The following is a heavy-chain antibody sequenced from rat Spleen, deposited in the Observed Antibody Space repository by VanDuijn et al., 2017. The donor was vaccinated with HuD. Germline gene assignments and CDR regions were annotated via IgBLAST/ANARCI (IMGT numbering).Heavy chain of an antibody. CDR1: GFAFNSYW. J-gene: IGHJ2*01. Sequence: EVQLVESGGGLVPPGRSLKLSCVASGFAFNSYWMTWIRQAPGKGLEWVASITNNGGSTYYPDSVKGRFTISRDNAKSTLYLQMDSLRSEDTATYYCTTEETEGIPYWGQGVMVTVSS. CDR3: TTEETEGIPY. V-gene: IGHV5-31*01. D-gene: IGHD1-11*01. CDR2: ITNNGGST.